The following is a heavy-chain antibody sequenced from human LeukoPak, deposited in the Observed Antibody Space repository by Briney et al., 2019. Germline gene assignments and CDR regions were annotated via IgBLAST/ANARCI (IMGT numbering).Heavy chain of an antibody. Sequence: GGSLRLSCAASGFTFSSYSMNWVRQAPGKGLEWVSYISSSSSTIYYADSVKGRFTISRGNAKNSLNLQMNSLRAEDTAVYYCARVARNYDILTGYYELQNDPWGQGTLVTVSS. CDR2: ISSSSSTI. D-gene: IGHD3-9*01. J-gene: IGHJ5*02. CDR1: GFTFSSYS. CDR3: ARVARNYDILTGYYELQNDP. V-gene: IGHV3-48*01.